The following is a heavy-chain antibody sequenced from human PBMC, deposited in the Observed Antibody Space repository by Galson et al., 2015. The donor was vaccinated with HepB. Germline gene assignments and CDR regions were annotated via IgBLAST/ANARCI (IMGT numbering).Heavy chain of an antibody. CDR2: IDWDDDK. D-gene: IGHD6-6*01. V-gene: IGHV2-70*01. Sequence: ALVKPTQTLTLTCTFSGFSLSTSGMCVSWIRQPPGKALEWLALIDWDDDKYYSTSLKTRLTISKDTSKNQVVLTMTNMDPVDTATYYCARILASIAARNYYYYGMDVWGQGTTVTVSS. CDR1: GFSLSTSGMC. CDR3: ARILASIAARNYYYYGMDV. J-gene: IGHJ6*02.